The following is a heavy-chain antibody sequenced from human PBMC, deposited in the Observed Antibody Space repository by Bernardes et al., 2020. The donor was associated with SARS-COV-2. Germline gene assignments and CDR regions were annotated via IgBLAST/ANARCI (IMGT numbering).Heavy chain of an antibody. Sequence: SVKVSCMASGFTFTSSAMQWVRQARGQRLEWIGWIVVGSGNTNYAQKFQERVTITRDMSTSTAYMELSSLRSEDTAVYYCAAAPKYFVGDWFDPWGQGTLVTVSS. V-gene: IGHV1-58*02. J-gene: IGHJ5*02. D-gene: IGHD3-9*01. CDR3: AAAPKYFVGDWFDP. CDR1: GFTFTSSA. CDR2: IVVGSGNT.